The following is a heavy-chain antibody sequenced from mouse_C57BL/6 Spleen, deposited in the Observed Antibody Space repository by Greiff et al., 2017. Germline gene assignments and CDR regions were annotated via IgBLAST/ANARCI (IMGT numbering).Heavy chain of an antibody. CDR2: INPNSGST. CDR1: GYTFTSYW. V-gene: IGHV1-64*01. Sequence: QVQLQQPGAELVKPGASVKLSCKASGYTFTSYWMHWVKQRPGHGLEWIGMINPNSGSTNYNEKFKSKATLTVDKSSSTAYMQLSSLTSEDSAVYYCAGDGSNRYYAMDYWGQGTSVTVSS. J-gene: IGHJ4*01. D-gene: IGHD1-1*01. CDR3: AGDGSNRYYAMDY.